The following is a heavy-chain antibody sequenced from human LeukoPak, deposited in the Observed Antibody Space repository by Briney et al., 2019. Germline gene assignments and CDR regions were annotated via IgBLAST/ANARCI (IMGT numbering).Heavy chain of an antibody. Sequence: SETLSLTCNVSGGSISTTSNSWGWAWIRQRPGKGLEWIGSIYYGGSPYYNPSLKSRVTISVDTSKNQFSLKLSSVTAADTAVYYCARRTSSWYSPFDYWGQGTLVTVSS. J-gene: IGHJ4*02. D-gene: IGHD6-13*01. CDR1: GGSISTTSNS. CDR3: ARRTSSWYSPFDY. CDR2: IYYGGSP. V-gene: IGHV4-39*07.